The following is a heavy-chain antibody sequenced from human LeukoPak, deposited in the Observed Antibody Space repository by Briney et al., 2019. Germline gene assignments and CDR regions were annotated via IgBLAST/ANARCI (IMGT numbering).Heavy chain of an antibody. D-gene: IGHD3-9*01. J-gene: IGHJ4*02. V-gene: IGHV3-7*01. Sequence: GGSLRLSCAASGFTFSNYWMSWVRQAPGKGLEWVANIKEDGSAIYYVDSVKGRFTISRGNGKNSLYLEMNSLRAEDTAVYYCARDGDYDILTGYSMYYFDCWGQGTLVTVSS. CDR1: GFTFSNYW. CDR2: IKEDGSAI. CDR3: ARDGDYDILTGYSMYYFDC.